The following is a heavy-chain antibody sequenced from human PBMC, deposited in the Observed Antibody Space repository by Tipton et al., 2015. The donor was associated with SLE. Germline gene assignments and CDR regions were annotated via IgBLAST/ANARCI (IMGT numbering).Heavy chain of an antibody. V-gene: IGHV4-38-2*02. CDR1: GFSISSGYY. CDR2: IYRSGST. CDR3: ARSVTPAAIGWFAP. J-gene: IGHJ5*02. D-gene: IGHD2-2*01. Sequence: TLSLTCTVSGFSISSGYYWGWMRQTPGKGLEWIGSIYRSGSTYYTPSLRSRVTISLDTSMNQFSLDLSSVTAADTAVYYCARSVTPAAIGWFAPRGQGTLVTVS.